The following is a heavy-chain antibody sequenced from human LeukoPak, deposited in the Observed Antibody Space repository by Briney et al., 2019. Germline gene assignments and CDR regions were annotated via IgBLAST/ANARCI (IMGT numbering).Heavy chain of an antibody. D-gene: IGHD3-22*01. CDR2: IIPIFGTA. J-gene: IGHJ5*02. CDR1: GGTFSSYA. V-gene: IGHV1-69*13. CDR3: ARGPYLITMIVGEFDP. Sequence: GASVNVSCKASGGTFSSYAISWVRQAPGQGLEWMGGIIPIFGTANYAQKFQGRVTITADESTSTAYMELSSLRSEDTAVYYCARGPYLITMIVGEFDPWGQGTLVTVSS.